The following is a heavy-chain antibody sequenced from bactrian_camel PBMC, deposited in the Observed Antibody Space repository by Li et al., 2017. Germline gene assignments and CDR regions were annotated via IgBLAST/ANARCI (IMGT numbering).Heavy chain of an antibody. J-gene: IGHJ4*01. V-gene: IGHV3S53*01. D-gene: IGHD4*01. CDR2: LRYDGSA. Sequence: HVQLVESGGGSVQAGGSLRLSCAASGYIFTDCGMGWYRQVAGKERELVASLRYDGSAGYADSVKGRFTISYDNAKNTLYLQMNSLKPDDTAIYVCAATSTPSAWRGPLSADTYNYWGQGTQVTVS. CDR1: GYIFTDCG. CDR3: AATSTPSAWRGPLSADTYNY.